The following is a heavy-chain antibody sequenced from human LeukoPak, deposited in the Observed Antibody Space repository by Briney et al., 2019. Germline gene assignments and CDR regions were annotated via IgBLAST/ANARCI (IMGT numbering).Heavy chain of an antibody. Sequence: GGSLRLSCAASGFTFSSYGMHWVRQAPGKGLEWVAFIRYYGSNKYYADSVKGRFTISRDNSKNTLYLQMNSLRAEDTAVYYCAKGGSRRGYSYGPHYFDYWGQGTLVTISS. J-gene: IGHJ4*02. D-gene: IGHD5-18*01. V-gene: IGHV3-30*02. CDR1: GFTFSSYG. CDR3: AKGGSRRGYSYGPHYFDY. CDR2: IRYYGSNK.